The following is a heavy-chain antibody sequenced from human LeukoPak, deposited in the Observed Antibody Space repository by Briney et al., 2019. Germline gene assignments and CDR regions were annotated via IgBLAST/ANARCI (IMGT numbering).Heavy chain of an antibody. Sequence: GGSLRLSCAASGFTFSSYSMNWVRQAPGKGLEWVSSISSSSSYIYYADSVKGRFTISRDNAKNSLYLQMNSLRAEDTAVYYCARRAPFYYNSWSPTHDYGMDVWGQGTTVTVSS. CDR1: GFTFSSYS. V-gene: IGHV3-21*04. J-gene: IGHJ6*02. D-gene: IGHD3-10*01. CDR2: ISSSSSYI. CDR3: ARRAPFYYNSWSPTHDYGMDV.